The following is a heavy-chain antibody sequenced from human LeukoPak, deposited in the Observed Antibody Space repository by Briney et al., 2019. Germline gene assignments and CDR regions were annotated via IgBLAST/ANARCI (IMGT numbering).Heavy chain of an antibody. Sequence: SETLSLTCTVSGGSISSSSYYWGWIRQPPGKGLEWIGSIYYSGSTYYNPSLKSRVTISVDTSKNQFSLKLSSVTAADTAVYYCARQDVLLWFGESSGPIDYWGQGTLVTVSS. CDR2: IYYSGST. D-gene: IGHD3-10*01. J-gene: IGHJ4*02. V-gene: IGHV4-39*01. CDR3: ARQDVLLWFGESSGPIDY. CDR1: GGSISSSSYY.